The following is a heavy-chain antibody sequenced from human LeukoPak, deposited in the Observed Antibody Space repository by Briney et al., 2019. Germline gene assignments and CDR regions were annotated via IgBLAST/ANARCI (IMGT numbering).Heavy chain of an antibody. CDR3: ARLTNYYGSGSHYFDH. D-gene: IGHD3-10*01. J-gene: IGHJ4*02. CDR2: IYYSGST. V-gene: IGHV4-39*01. CDR1: GGSISSSSYY. Sequence: SETLSLTCTVSGGSISSSSYYWGWIRQPPGKGLEWIGSIYYSGSTYYNPSLKSRVTISVDTSKNQFSLKLSSVTAADTAVYYCARLTNYYGSGSHYFDHWGQGTLVTVSS.